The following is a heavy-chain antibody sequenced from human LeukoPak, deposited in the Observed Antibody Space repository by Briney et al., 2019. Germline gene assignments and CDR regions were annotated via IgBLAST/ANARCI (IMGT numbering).Heavy chain of an antibody. CDR3: ARVLGYCSGGSCSIKGYYYYMDV. V-gene: IGHV3-53*01. D-gene: IGHD2-15*01. J-gene: IGHJ6*03. CDR1: GFTVSSNY. CDR2: IYSGGST. Sequence: GGSLRLSCAASGFTVSSNYMSWVRQAPGKGLEWVSVIYSGGSTYYADSVKGRFTISRGNSKNTLYLQMNSLRAEDTAVYYCARVLGYCSGGSCSIKGYYYYMDVWGKGTTVTVSS.